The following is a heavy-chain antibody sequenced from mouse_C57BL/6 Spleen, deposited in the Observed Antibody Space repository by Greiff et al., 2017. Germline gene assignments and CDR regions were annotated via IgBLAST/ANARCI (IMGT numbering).Heavy chain of an antibody. CDR1: CYTFTSYW. D-gene: IGHD2-3*01. CDR3: ARSYYDGYFRFAY. J-gene: IGHJ3*01. Sequence: QVQLQQPGAELVMPGASVKLSCKASCYTFTSYWMHWVKQRPGQGLEWIGEIDPSDSYTNYNQKFKGKSTFTVDKSSSTADMQLSSLTSEDSAVYYCARSYYDGYFRFAYWGQGTLVTVSA. V-gene: IGHV1-69*01. CDR2: IDPSDSYT.